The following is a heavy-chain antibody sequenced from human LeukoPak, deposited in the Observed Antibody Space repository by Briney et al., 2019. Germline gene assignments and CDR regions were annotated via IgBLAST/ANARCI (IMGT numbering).Heavy chain of an antibody. CDR1: GGSISTSNYY. D-gene: IGHD3-3*01. Sequence: PSETLSLTCTVSGGSISTSNYYWGWIRQPPGKGLEWIGEINHSGSTNYNPSLKSRVTISVDTSKNQFSLKLSSVTAADTAVYYCARAKRDFWSGPGGVFDYWGQGTLVTVSS. CDR2: INHSGST. V-gene: IGHV4-39*07. CDR3: ARAKRDFWSGPGGVFDY. J-gene: IGHJ4*02.